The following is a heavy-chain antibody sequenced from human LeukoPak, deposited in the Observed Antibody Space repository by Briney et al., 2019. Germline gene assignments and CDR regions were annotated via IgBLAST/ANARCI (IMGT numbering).Heavy chain of an antibody. CDR2: IYTSGST. J-gene: IGHJ4*02. CDR1: GGSISSGSYY. Sequence: SPTLSLTCPVSGGSISSGSYYWGWIRQPAGKGLAWIGRIYTSGSTNYNPSLKSRVTISVDTSKNQFSLKLSSVTAADTAVYYCARLRYGGYSDYWGQGTLVTVSS. CDR3: ARLRYGGYSDY. V-gene: IGHV4-61*02. D-gene: IGHD3-22*01.